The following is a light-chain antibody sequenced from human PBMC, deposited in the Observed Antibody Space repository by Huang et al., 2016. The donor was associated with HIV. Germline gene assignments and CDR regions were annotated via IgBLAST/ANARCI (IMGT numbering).Light chain of an antibody. Sequence: DIQMTQSPSTLSASVGDTVTITCRASQSISSWVAWYQQKPGKAPNLLIYDASSLEGGVPSTFTGSGSGTDFTLTISSLQPDNFATYYCQQYKTYPWTFGQGTKVEIK. CDR3: QQYKTYPWT. CDR1: QSISSW. J-gene: IGKJ1*01. V-gene: IGKV1-5*01. CDR2: DAS.